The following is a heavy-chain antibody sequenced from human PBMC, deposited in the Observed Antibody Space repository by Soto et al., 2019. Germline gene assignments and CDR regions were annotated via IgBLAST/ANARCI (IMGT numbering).Heavy chain of an antibody. D-gene: IGHD3-10*01. CDR2: ISGSGGST. CDR3: AIETVTMVRGGSYYFDY. J-gene: IGHJ4*02. CDR1: GFTFSSYA. Sequence: AGGSLRLSCAASGFTFSSYAMSWVRQAPGKGLEWVSAISGSGGSTYYADSVKGRFTISRDNSKNTLYLQMNSLRAEDTAVYYCAIETVTMVRGGSYYFDYWGQGTLVTVSS. V-gene: IGHV3-23*01.